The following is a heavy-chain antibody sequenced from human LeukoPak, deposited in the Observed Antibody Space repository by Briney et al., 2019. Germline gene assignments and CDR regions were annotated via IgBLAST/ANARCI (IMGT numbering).Heavy chain of an antibody. V-gene: IGHV1-18*01. CDR2: ISAYNGNT. J-gene: IGHJ6*03. D-gene: IGHD5-18*01. CDR1: GYTFTSYG. CDR3: ARDQSGYPYYYYYMDV. Sequence: GASVKVSCKASGYTFTSYGISWVRQAPGQGLEWMGWISAYNGNTNYAQKLQGRVTMTTDTSTSTAYMELRSLRSDDTAVYYCARDQSGYPYYYYYMDVWGKGTTVTVSS.